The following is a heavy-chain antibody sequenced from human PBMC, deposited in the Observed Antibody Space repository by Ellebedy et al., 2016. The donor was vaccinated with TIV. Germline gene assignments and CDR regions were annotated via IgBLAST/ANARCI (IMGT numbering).Heavy chain of an antibody. CDR2: ISYNSGTI. D-gene: IGHD1-1*01. J-gene: IGHJ4*02. V-gene: IGHV3-9*01. Sequence: GGSLRLSXAASGFTFDDYAMHWVRQAPGKGLEWVSGISYNSGTIGYADSVKGRFTISRDNAKNFLYLQMNRLRPEDTALYYCAKALQGNYDTTGSDADYWGQGALVTVSS. CDR1: GFTFDDYA. CDR3: AKALQGNYDTTGSDADY.